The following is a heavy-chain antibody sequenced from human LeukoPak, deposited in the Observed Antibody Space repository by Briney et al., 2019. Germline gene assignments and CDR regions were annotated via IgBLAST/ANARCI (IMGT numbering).Heavy chain of an antibody. CDR3: ARGTLRLGELSFADY. V-gene: IGHV1-18*01. CDR1: GYTFTSYG. D-gene: IGHD3-16*02. Sequence: ASVKVSCKASGYTFTSYGISWVRQAPGQGLEWMGWISACNGNTNYAQKLQGRVTMTTDTSTSTAYMELRSLRSDGTAVYYCARGTLRLGELSFADYWGQGTLVTVSS. CDR2: ISACNGNT. J-gene: IGHJ4*02.